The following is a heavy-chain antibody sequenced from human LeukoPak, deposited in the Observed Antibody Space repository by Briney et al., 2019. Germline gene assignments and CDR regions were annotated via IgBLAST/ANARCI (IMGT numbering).Heavy chain of an antibody. CDR2: IYYSGST. CDR3: ARHGSYYDFWSGYPFDY. J-gene: IGHJ4*02. D-gene: IGHD3-3*01. CDR1: GGSISSYY. V-gene: IGHV4-59*08. Sequence: SETLSLTCTVSGGSISSYYWSRIRQPPGKGLEWIGYIYYSGSTNYNPSLKSRVTISVDTSKNQFSLKLSSVTAADPAVYYCARHGSYYDFWSGYPFDYWGQGTLVTVSS.